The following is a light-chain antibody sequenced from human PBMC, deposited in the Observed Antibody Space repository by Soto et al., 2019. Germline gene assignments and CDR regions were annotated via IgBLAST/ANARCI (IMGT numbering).Light chain of an antibody. CDR1: QDISNY. V-gene: IGKV1-39*01. J-gene: IGKJ4*01. CDR2: DAS. CDR3: QQTYSTPLT. Sequence: DIQMTQSPSSLSASVGYRFTIACQASQDISNYLHWYQQKPGKAPKLLIYDASNLETGVPSRFSGSGSGTDFTLTISSLQPEDFEPYYCQQTYSTPLTFGGGTKVDIK.